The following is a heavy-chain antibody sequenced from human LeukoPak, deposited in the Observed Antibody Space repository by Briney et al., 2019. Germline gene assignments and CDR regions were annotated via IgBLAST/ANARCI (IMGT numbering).Heavy chain of an antibody. CDR1: GFTFSSYA. D-gene: IGHD5-24*01. CDR3: SRDLRGRDDY. V-gene: IGHV3-33*01. J-gene: IGHJ4*02. CDR2: VWYDGSKT. Sequence: GGSLRLSCAASGFTFSSYAMHWVRQAPGKGLEWVAVVWYDGSKTYSADSVKGRITISRDDSKNTLYLQMNSLRAEDTAVYYCSRDLRGRDDYWGQGTLVSVSS.